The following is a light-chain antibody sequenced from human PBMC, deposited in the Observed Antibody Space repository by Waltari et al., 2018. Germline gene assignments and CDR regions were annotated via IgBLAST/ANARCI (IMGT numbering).Light chain of an antibody. CDR1: QSLLQIYGHNF. CDR2: LGS. J-gene: IGKJ1*01. CDR3: MQGQQSPT. V-gene: IGKV2-28*01. Sequence: VLTQSPLSLSVTPGEPASISCRSSQSLLQIYGHNFLSWYLQRPGQSPQLLIYLGSDRASGVPDRFSGSGSGTDYTLKINRVGAEDVGIYYCMQGQQSPTFGQGTKVEIK.